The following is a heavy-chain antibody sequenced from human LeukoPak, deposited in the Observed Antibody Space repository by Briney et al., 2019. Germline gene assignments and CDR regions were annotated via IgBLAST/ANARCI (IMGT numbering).Heavy chain of an antibody. CDR2: ISGSSNDK. CDR3: VRAEGSSGSSEYFQH. CDR1: GFTFSRYS. D-gene: IGHD5-12*01. J-gene: IGHJ1*01. Sequence: GGSLRLSCLASGFTFSRYSMKWVRQAPGKGLEWVSSISGSSNDKHYIDSVKGRFTISRDNAKNSLFLQMSSLRAEDTAVYYCVRAEGSSGSSEYFQHWGQGTLVTVSS. V-gene: IGHV3-21*01.